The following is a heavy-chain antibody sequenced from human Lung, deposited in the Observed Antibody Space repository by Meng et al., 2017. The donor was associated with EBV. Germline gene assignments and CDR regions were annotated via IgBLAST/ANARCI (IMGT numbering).Heavy chain of an antibody. CDR2: INTNTGNP. Sequence: QVVQDGAEMKKPGASVDVSCKASRYTFTSYAMNWVRPAPGQGLEWMGWINTNTGNPTYAQCFTGRFVFSLDTSVSTAYLQISSLKAEDTVVYYCARGWDTYYYDSSGYFDYWGQGTLVTVSS. D-gene: IGHD3-22*01. CDR3: ARGWDTYYYDSSGYFDY. V-gene: IGHV7-4-1*02. CDR1: RYTFTSYA. J-gene: IGHJ4*02.